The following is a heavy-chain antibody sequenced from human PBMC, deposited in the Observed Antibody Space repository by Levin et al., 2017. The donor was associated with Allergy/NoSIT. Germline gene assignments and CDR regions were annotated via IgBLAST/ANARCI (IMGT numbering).Heavy chain of an antibody. J-gene: IGHJ6*02. CDR2: ISYDGSNK. D-gene: IGHD1-1*01. CDR3: ARDPRGWNDVPGYYYYGMDG. CDR1: GFTFSSYA. V-gene: IGHV3-30-3*01. Sequence: GGSLRLSCAASGFTFSSYAMHWVRQAPGKGLEWVAVISYDGSNKYYADSVKGRFTISRDNSKNTLYLQMNSLRAEDTAVYYCARDPRGWNDVPGYYYYGMDGWGQGTTVTVSS.